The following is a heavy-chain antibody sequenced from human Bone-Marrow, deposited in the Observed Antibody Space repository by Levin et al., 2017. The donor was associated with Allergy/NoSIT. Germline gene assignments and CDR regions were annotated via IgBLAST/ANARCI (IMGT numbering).Heavy chain of an antibody. J-gene: IGHJ6*02. CDR3: ARMGTLGNSGIDV. Sequence: NPGGSLRLSCEGSGFTFTTYWIGWVRQMPGKGLEWMGIIYPDDSDTKYTPSFKGQVTISADKSINTAYLQWDSLRASDTAMYYCARMGTLGNSGIDVWGQGTTVIVSS. CDR1: GFTFTTYW. D-gene: IGHD3-16*01. CDR2: IYPDDSDT. V-gene: IGHV5-51*01.